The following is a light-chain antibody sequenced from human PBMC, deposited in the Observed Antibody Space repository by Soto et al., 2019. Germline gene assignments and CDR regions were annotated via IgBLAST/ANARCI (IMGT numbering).Light chain of an antibody. CDR2: DVS. CDR3: NSYTSSSTLV. J-gene: IGLJ2*01. CDR1: SSDVGGYNY. V-gene: IGLV2-14*01. Sequence: QAVVTQPASVSGSPGQSITISCTGTSSDVGGYNYVSWYQQHPGKAPKLMIYDVSNRPSGVSNRFSGSKSGNTASLTISGLQAEDEADYYCNSYTSSSTLVFGGGTKLTV.